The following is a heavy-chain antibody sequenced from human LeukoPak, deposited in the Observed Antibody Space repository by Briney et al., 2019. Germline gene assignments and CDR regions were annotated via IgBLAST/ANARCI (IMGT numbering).Heavy chain of an antibody. D-gene: IGHD5-18*01. J-gene: IGHJ4*02. CDR1: GGSISGGGYY. Sequence: SQTLSLTCTVSGGSISGGGYYWSWLRQHPGKGLEWIGYIYYSGSTYYNPSLKSRVTISVDTSKNQFSLKLSSVTAADTAVYYCARTEDTAMAEDYWGQGTLVTVSS. CDR2: IYYSGST. CDR3: ARTEDTAMAEDY. V-gene: IGHV4-31*03.